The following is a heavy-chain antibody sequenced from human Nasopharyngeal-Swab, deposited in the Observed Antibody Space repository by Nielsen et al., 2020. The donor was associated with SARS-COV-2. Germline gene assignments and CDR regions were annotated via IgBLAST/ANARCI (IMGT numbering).Heavy chain of an antibody. J-gene: IGHJ4*02. Sequence: SETLSLTCAVYGGSFSGYYWSWICQRQGKGLEWIGEINHSGSTNYNPFLKSGVTISVDTSKNQFSLKLSSVTAADTAVYYCARGWGYSSSWYGVFDYWGQGTLVTVSS. CDR1: GGSFSGYY. V-gene: IGHV4-34*01. CDR3: ARGWGYSSSWYGVFDY. D-gene: IGHD6-13*01. CDR2: INHSGST.